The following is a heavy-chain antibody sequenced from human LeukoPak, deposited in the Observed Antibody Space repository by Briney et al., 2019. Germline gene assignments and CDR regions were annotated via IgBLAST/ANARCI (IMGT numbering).Heavy chain of an antibody. CDR2: INPNSGGT. D-gene: IGHD3-10*01. V-gene: IGHV1-2*02. CDR3: ARDRTPIWFGELLPDY. CDR1: GYTFTGYY. J-gene: IGHJ4*02. Sequence: GASVKVSCKASGYTFTGYYMHWVRQAPGQGLEWMGWINPNSGGTNYAQKFQGRVTITRDTSASTAYMELSSLRSEDMAVYYCARDRTPIWFGELLPDYWGQGTLVTVSS.